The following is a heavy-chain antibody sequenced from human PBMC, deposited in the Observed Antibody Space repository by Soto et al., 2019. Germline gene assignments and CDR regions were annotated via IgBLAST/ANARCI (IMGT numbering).Heavy chain of an antibody. CDR1: GYTFTSYY. J-gene: IGHJ4*02. CDR3: ARVWNYYDSRGHFAY. CDR2: INPKSGDI. Sequence: QVQLVQSGAEVKKPGASVKVSCKASGYTFTSYYMHWVRQATGQGLEWRGWINPKSGDINYALNFPGRVTMTRDTSISPAHMKLSRLRSDDTAVYYCARVWNYYDSRGHFAYWGQGTLLTVSS. D-gene: IGHD3-22*01. V-gene: IGHV1-2*02.